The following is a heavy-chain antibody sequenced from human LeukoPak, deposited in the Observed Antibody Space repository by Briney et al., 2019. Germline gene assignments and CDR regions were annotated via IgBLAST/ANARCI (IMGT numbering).Heavy chain of an antibody. D-gene: IGHD6-13*01. CDR3: ASGPYSSSWYPGADY. Sequence: PGGSLRLSCAASGFTFSSYIMNWVRQAPGKGLEWVSYISSSSSTIYYADSVKGRFTISRDNAKNSLYLQMNSLRDEDTAVYYCASGPYSSSWYPGADYWGQGTLVTVSS. J-gene: IGHJ4*02. V-gene: IGHV3-48*02. CDR1: GFTFSSYI. CDR2: ISSSSSTI.